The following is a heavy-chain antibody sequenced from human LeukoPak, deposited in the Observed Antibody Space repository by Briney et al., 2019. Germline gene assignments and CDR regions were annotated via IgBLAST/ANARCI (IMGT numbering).Heavy chain of an antibody. CDR2: INPSGGST. D-gene: IGHD6-6*01. V-gene: IGHV1-46*01. Sequence: GASVKVSCKASGYTFTSYYMHWVRQAPGQGLEWMGIINPSGGSTSYAQKFQGRVTMTRDTSTSTVYMELSSLRSEDTAVYYCAREQVGDSSSSPGYMDVWGKGTTVTVSS. CDR1: GYTFTSYY. CDR3: AREQVGDSSSSPGYMDV. J-gene: IGHJ6*03.